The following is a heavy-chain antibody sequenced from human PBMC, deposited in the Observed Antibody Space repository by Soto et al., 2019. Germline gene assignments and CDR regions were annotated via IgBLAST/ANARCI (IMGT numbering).Heavy chain of an antibody. D-gene: IGHD1-26*01. CDR2: IWHDGNNK. CDR3: ASDLVGASDSYGLDV. J-gene: IGHJ6*02. CDR1: GFTFSNYG. Sequence: VQLLASGGGVVQPGRSLRLSCAASGFTFSNYGMHWVRQAPGKGLEWVAIIWHDGNNKYYADSVRGRFIISRDNSKNRLYLQMNSLRAEDTAVYYCASDLVGASDSYGLDVWGQGTPVTVSS. V-gene: IGHV3-33*01.